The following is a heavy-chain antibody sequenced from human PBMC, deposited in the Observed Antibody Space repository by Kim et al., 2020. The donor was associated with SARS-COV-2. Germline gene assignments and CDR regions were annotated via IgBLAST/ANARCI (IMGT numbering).Heavy chain of an antibody. CDR2: VKQDESEK. V-gene: IGHV3-7*03. Sequence: GGSLRLSCAASGFTFNKYWMSWVRQAPGKGLEWVANVKQDESEKYYVYSVMGRFTISRDNAKNSVYLQMSSLRAEDTAVYFCARVKRAGTTDWFDPWGQGTLVTVS. J-gene: IGHJ5*02. D-gene: IGHD1-7*01. CDR3: ARVKRAGTTDWFDP. CDR1: GFTFNKYW.